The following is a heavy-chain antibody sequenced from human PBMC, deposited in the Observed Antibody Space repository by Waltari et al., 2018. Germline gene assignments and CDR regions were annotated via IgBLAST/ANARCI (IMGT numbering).Heavy chain of an antibody. Sequence: EVQLLESGGRLVQPGGSLRLSCAASGFTFSTYVMNWVRQAPGMVVGWVSRISNRGVIINYADPVKGRFTISRDNSENTLYLQMNSLRAEDTAVYYCARGSGVDSWGQGTLVTISS. CDR2: ISNRGVII. D-gene: IGHD7-27*01. CDR1: GFTFSTYV. V-gene: IGHV3-23*01. J-gene: IGHJ4*02. CDR3: ARGSGVDS.